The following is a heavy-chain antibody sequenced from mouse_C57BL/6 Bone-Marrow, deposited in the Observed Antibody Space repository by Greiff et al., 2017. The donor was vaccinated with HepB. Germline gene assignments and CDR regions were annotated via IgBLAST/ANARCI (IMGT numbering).Heavy chain of an antibody. CDR1: GYTFTSYW. CDR3: ARNWDLDYFDY. CDR2: IDPSDSET. J-gene: IGHJ2*01. V-gene: IGHV1-52*01. D-gene: IGHD4-1*01. Sequence: VQLQQPGAELVRPGSSVKLSCKASGYTFTSYWMHWVKQRPIQGLEWIGNIDPSDSETHYNQKFKDKATLTVDKSSSTAYMQLSSLTSEDSAVYYCARNWDLDYFDYWGQGTTLTVSS.